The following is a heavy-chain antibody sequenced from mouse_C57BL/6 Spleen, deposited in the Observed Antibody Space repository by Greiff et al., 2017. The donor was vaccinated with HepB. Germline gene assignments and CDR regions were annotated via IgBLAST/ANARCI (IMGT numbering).Heavy chain of an antibody. CDR2: IDPEDGDT. V-gene: IGHV14-1*01. CDR3: TRWLLEDAMDY. D-gene: IGHD2-3*01. CDR1: GFNIKDYY. Sequence: EVQLQQSGAELVRPGASVKLSCTASGFNIKDYYMHWVKQRPEQGLEWIGRIDPEDGDTEYAPKFQGKATMTADTSSHSAYLQLSSLTSEDAAVYYCTRWLLEDAMDYWGQGTSVTVSS. J-gene: IGHJ4*01.